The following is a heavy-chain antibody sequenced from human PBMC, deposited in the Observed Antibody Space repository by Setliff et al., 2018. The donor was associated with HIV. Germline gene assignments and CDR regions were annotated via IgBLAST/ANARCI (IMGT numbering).Heavy chain of an antibody. CDR2: INHSANT. D-gene: IGHD3-10*01. CDR3: ARHIRYYGFQLDV. J-gene: IGHJ6*03. V-gene: IGHV4-34*01. CDR1: GGSFSGNY. Sequence: SETLSLTCAVYGGSFSGNYWNWIRQPPGKGLEWIGEINHSANTNYSPSLKSRVTISVDTSKNQFSLKLNSVTAADTAVYYCARHIRYYGFQLDVWGKGTTVTV.